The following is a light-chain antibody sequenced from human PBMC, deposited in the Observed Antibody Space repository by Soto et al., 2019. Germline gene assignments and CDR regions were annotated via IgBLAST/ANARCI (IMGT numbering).Light chain of an antibody. CDR1: TGPVSRGYY. V-gene: IGLV7-43*01. J-gene: IGLJ1*01. Sequence: QTVVTQEPSLTVSPGGTVTLTCASSTGPVSRGYYPNWFQQKPGQAPRALIYDTGIKHSWTPGRFSGSLLGGKAVLTLSGAQPEDEAEYYCLFSYGGTYVFGPGTKLTVL. CDR3: LFSYGGTYV. CDR2: DTG.